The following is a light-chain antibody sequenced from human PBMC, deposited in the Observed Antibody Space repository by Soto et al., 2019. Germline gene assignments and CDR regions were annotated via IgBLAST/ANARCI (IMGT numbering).Light chain of an antibody. J-gene: IGLJ1*01. CDR3: AAWDDSLNGHV. V-gene: IGLV4-69*01. CDR2: LNSDGSH. Sequence: QLVLTQSPSASASLGASVKLTCTLSSGHSSYAIAWHQQQPEKGPRYLMKLNSDGSHSKGDGIPDRFSGSSSGAERHLTISSLQSEDEADYYCAAWDDSLNGHVFGTGTKLTVL. CDR1: SGHSSYA.